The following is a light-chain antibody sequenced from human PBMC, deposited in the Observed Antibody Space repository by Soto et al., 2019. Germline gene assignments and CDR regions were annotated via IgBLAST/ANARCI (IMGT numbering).Light chain of an antibody. Sequence: DIQMTQSPPSLSASVGDRVTITCRASQDVSNDLGWFQQKPGKAPKRLIFGASNLESGVPSRFSGTRSGTEFILTITNLQHQDFATYYCLQHTYIWSFGQGTKVDIK. J-gene: IGKJ1*01. V-gene: IGKV1-17*02. CDR2: GAS. CDR1: QDVSND. CDR3: LQHTYIWS.